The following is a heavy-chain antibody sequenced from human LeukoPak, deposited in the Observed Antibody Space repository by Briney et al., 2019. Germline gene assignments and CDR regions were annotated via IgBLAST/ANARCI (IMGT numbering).Heavy chain of an antibody. V-gene: IGHV4-34*01. CDR1: GGSFSGYY. CDR2: INHSGST. D-gene: IGHD4-11*01. Sequence: SETLSLTCAVYGGSFSGYYWSWIRQPPGKGLEWIGEINHSGSTNYNPSLKSRVTISVDTSKNQFSLKLSSVTAADTAVYYCARQTRLHIRPLDYWGQGILVTVSS. J-gene: IGHJ4*02. CDR3: ARQTRLHIRPLDY.